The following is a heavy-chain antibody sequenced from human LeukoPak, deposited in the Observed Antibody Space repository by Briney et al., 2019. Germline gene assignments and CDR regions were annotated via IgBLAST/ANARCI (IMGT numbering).Heavy chain of an antibody. CDR2: IYYSGST. Sequence: PSETLSLTCTVSGGSISSSSYYWGWIRQPPGKGLEWIGSIYYSGSTYYNPSLKSRVTISVDTSKNQFSLKLSSVTAADTAVYYCARDNSGSYHFDYWGQGTLVTVSS. CDR1: GGSISSSSYY. CDR3: ARDNSGSYHFDY. D-gene: IGHD1-26*01. J-gene: IGHJ4*02. V-gene: IGHV4-39*07.